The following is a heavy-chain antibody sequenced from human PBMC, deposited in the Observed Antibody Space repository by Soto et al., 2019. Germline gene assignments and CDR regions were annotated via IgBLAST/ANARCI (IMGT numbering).Heavy chain of an antibody. CDR1: GASISGVY. CDR2: IYATGTT. Sequence: PSETLSLTCTVSGASISGVYWSWIRKSAGKGLGWIGRIYATGTTDYNPSLKSRVMMSVDTSKKQFSLKLSSVTAADTAVYYCASKGASFGSWGQGTLVTVS. D-gene: IGHD3-10*01. J-gene: IGHJ4*02. CDR3: ASKGASFGS. V-gene: IGHV4-4*07.